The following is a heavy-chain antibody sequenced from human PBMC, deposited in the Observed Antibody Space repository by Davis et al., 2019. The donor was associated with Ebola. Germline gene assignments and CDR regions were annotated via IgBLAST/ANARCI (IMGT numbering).Heavy chain of an antibody. V-gene: IGHV4-34*01. CDR2: INHSGST. D-gene: IGHD6-19*01. Sequence: GSLRLSCAAYGGSFSGYYWSWIRQPPGKGLEWIEAINHSGSTNYNPSLKSRVTISVDTSKNQFSLKLSSVTAADTAVYYCARGRWLAKQFDYWGLGTLVTVSS. CDR3: ARGRWLAKQFDY. J-gene: IGHJ4*02. CDR1: GGSFSGYY.